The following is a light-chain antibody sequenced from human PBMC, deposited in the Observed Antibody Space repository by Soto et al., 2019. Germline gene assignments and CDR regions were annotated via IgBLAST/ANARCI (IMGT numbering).Light chain of an antibody. CDR3: HQYNRGSPMT. Sequence: VLTQSPFTPSLSPGERATLPCRAIQSVSSSCLAWYQQKPGQAPRLLIYGASNRATGIPDRFSGSGSGTEVTLTISSLQSDDFAVYYCHQYNRGSPMTFGQGTRLEIK. CDR1: QSVSSSC. CDR2: GAS. V-gene: IGKV3-20*01. J-gene: IGKJ5*01.